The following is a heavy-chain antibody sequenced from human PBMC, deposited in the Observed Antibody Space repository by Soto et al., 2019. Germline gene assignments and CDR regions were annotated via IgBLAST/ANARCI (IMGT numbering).Heavy chain of an antibody. J-gene: IGHJ4*02. D-gene: IGHD4-4*01. CDR1: GFTFSSYA. CDR3: AKDHLDAFAPWTTVTTNFDY. Sequence: GGSLRLSCAASGFTFSSYAMSWVRQAPGKGLEWVSAISGSGGSTYYADSVKGRFTISRDNSKNTLYLQMNSLRAEDTAVYYCAKDHLDAFAPWTTVTTNFDYWGQGTLVTVSS. V-gene: IGHV3-23*01. CDR2: ISGSGGST.